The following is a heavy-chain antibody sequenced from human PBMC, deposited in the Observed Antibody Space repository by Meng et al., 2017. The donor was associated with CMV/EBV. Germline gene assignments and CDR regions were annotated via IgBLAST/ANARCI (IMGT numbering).Heavy chain of an antibody. J-gene: IGHJ4*02. Sequence: QVQLGQPGVGVKSPGASVKVSCQTSGYRFSDHYMHWVRQAPGQGLEWMGWIYPNSGGTHYAQKFQDRVTMTRDTSISTVYMELSRLTSDDTAVYYCVRDHNWGPDYWGQGTLVTVSS. D-gene: IGHD1-1*01. CDR2: IYPNSGGT. V-gene: IGHV1-2*02. CDR1: GYRFSDHY. CDR3: VRDHNWGPDY.